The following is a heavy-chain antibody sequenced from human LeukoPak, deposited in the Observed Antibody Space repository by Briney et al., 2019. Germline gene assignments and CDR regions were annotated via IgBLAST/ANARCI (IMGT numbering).Heavy chain of an antibody. J-gene: IGHJ4*02. V-gene: IGHV3-21*01. D-gene: IGHD6-19*01. Sequence: PGGSLRLSCAASGFTISSHGMHWVRQPPGKGLEWVSSISSSGTYIYYADSVKGRFTISRDNAKNSLHLQMNSLRGEDTAVYYCAKSIAVSGASDYWGQGTLVTVSS. CDR3: AKSIAVSGASDY. CDR1: GFTISSHG. CDR2: ISSSGTYI.